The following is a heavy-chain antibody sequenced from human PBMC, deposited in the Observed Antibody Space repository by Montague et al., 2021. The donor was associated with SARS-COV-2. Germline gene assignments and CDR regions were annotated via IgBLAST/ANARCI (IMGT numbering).Heavy chain of an antibody. CDR3: ARVRQWLVPFDY. J-gene: IGHJ4*02. V-gene: IGHV4-39*07. Sequence: GSTYYNPSLKSRVPIAVDTSKNQVSLKLNAVTAADTAVYYCARVRQWLVPFDYWVQGNLVNVAS. D-gene: IGHD6-19*01. CDR2: GST.